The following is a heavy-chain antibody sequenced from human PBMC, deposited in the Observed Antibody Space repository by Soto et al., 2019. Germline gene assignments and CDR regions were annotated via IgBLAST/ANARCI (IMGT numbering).Heavy chain of an antibody. CDR3: ARGVPVGAIGRFYFDS. Sequence: EVQLVESGGGLIQPGGSLRLSCAASGFTVSDNYMTWVRQAPGKGLEWVSVMYSGGTATSYADSVKGRFTVSRDSSKNTVSLQLDSLRAEDTAVYYCARGVPVGAIGRFYFDSCGQGTLVTVSS. CDR2: MYSGGTAT. CDR1: GFTVSDNY. J-gene: IGHJ4*02. V-gene: IGHV3-53*01. D-gene: IGHD1-26*01.